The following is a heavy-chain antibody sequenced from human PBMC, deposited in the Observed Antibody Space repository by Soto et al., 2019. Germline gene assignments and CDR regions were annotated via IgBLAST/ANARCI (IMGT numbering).Heavy chain of an antibody. CDR1: GAPISSTNW. J-gene: IGHJ4*02. D-gene: IGHD6-19*01. CDR3: ARDPRDSGWHPTYFDY. Sequence: SETLSLTCAVSGAPISSTNWWSWVRQPPGKGLEWIGEIYHSGSTNYNPSLESRVTILLDKSKNQFSLILSSLTAADTAVYYCARDPRDSGWHPTYFDYWGPGILVTVSS. V-gene: IGHV4-4*02. CDR2: IYHSGST.